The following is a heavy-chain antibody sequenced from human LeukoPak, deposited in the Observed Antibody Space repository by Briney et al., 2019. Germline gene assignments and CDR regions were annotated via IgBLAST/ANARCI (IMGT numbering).Heavy chain of an antibody. V-gene: IGHV3-30*18. J-gene: IGHJ4*02. CDR2: ISFDGSHK. CDR3: AKDPTHFRVWDDYDNTRLNY. CDR1: AFTFSSYG. Sequence: GGSLRLSCAASAFTFSSYGMHWVRQAPGKGLEWVAVISFDGSHKYYADSVKGRFTISRDNSKNTVYLQMNSLRAEDTAVYYCAKDPTHFRVWDDYDNTRLNYWGQGTLVTVSS. D-gene: IGHD3-22*01.